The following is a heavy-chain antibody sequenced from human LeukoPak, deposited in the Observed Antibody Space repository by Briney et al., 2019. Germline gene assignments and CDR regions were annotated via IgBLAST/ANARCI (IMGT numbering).Heavy chain of an antibody. CDR3: AKGPTHYRVWDDYDSTVLSY. D-gene: IGHD3-22*01. V-gene: IGHV3-30*02. CDR2: IRYDGSNK. Sequence: GGSLRLSCAASGFTFSSYGMHCVRQAPGKGLEWAAFIRYDGSNKYYADSVKGRVTIPRDNSKNTLYLQMNSLRAADTAVYYCAKGPTHYRVWDDYDSTVLSYWGQGTLVTVSS. CDR1: GFTFSSYG. J-gene: IGHJ4*02.